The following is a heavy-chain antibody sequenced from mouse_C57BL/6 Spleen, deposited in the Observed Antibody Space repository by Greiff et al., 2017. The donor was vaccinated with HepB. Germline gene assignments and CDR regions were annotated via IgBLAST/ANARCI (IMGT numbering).Heavy chain of an antibody. V-gene: IGHV1-82*01. D-gene: IGHD2-4*01. CDR3: ARWGLRHFDV. J-gene: IGHJ1*03. CDR2: IYPGDGDT. CDR1: GYAFSSSW. Sequence: VQLQQSGPELVKPGASVKISCKASGYAFSSSWMNWVKQRPGKGLEWIGRIYPGDGDTNYNGKFKGKATLTADKSSSTAYMQLSSLTSEDSAVYFCARWGLRHFDVWGTGTTVTVSS.